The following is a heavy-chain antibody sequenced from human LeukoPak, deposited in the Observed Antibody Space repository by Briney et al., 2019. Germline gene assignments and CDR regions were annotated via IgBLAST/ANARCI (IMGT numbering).Heavy chain of an antibody. CDR1: GFTFSSNE. CDR2: ISSSGSTI. D-gene: IGHD2-2*01. Sequence: GGSLRLSCAASGFTFSSNEMNWDRQAPGKGLEWVSYISSSGSTIYYADSVKGRFTISRDNAKNSLYLQMNSLRAEDTAVYYCARALLGYCSSTSCYGHYYYYGMDVWGQGTTVTVSS. J-gene: IGHJ6*02. CDR3: ARALLGYCSSTSCYGHYYYYGMDV. V-gene: IGHV3-48*03.